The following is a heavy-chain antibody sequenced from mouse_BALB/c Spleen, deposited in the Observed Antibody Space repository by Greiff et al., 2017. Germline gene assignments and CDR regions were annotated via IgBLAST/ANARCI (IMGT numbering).Heavy chain of an antibody. Sequence: QVQLQQPGAELVMPGASVKMSCKASGYTFTDYWMHWVKQRPGQGLEWIGAIDTSDSYTSYNQKFKGKATLTVYESSSTAYMQLSSLTSEDSAVYYCARRRLRRALFAMDYWGQGTSVTVSS. J-gene: IGHJ4*01. V-gene: IGHV1-69*01. CDR1: GYTFTDYW. CDR2: IDTSDSYT. D-gene: IGHD2-4*01. CDR3: ARRRLRRALFAMDY.